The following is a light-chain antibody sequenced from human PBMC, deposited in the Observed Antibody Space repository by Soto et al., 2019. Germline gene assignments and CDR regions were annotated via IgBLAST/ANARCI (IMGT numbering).Light chain of an antibody. CDR1: SSDVGRYNL. CDR3: CSYAGSSTDV. J-gene: IGLJ1*01. Sequence: QSVLTQPASVSGSPGQSITISCTGTSSDVGRYNLVSWYQQHPGKAPTLMIYEVSKRPSGVSNRFSGSKSGNTASLTISGLQAEDEADYYCCSYAGSSTDVFGTGTKVTVL. CDR2: EVS. V-gene: IGLV2-23*02.